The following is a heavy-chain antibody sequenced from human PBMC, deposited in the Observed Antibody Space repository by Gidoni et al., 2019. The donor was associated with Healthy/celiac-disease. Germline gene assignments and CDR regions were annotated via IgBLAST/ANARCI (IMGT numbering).Heavy chain of an antibody. Sequence: QVQLQESGPGLVKPSETLSLTCTVSGGSISSCYWSWIRQPPGKGLEWIGYIYYSGSTNYNPSLKSRVTISVDTSKNQFSLKLSSVTAADTAVYYCARGGHSGYDLSPDYGMDVWGQGTTVTVSS. CDR1: GGSISSCY. V-gene: IGHV4-59*08. D-gene: IGHD5-12*01. J-gene: IGHJ6*02. CDR2: IYYSGST. CDR3: ARGGHSGYDLSPDYGMDV.